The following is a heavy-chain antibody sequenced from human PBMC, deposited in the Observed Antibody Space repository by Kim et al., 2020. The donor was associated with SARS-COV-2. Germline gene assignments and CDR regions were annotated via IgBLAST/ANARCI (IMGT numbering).Heavy chain of an antibody. D-gene: IGHD5-12*01. J-gene: IGHJ1*01. CDR2: ISVSSTYI. Sequence: GGSLRLSCAASGFTFNTYSVNWVRQAPGKGLEWVSSISVSSTYIHYADSVKGRFTISRDNAKNSMYLQMNSLRAEDTAVYYCARSPDILGTIMYFQDWGRGTLVTVSS. V-gene: IGHV3-21*01. CDR3: ARSPDILGTIMYFQD. CDR1: GFTFNTYS.